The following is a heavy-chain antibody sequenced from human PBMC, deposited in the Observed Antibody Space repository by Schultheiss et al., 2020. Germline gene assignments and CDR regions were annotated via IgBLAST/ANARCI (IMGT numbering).Heavy chain of an antibody. Sequence: GGSLRLSCAASGFTVSSNYMSWVRQAPGKGLEWVSAISGSGGSTYYADSVKGRFTISRDNSKNTLYLQMNSLRAEDTAVYYCAKVGDYYDSSGYPALYYYYGMDVWGQGTTVNVYS. CDR1: GFTVSSNY. CDR3: AKVGDYYDSSGYPALYYYYGMDV. J-gene: IGHJ6*02. D-gene: IGHD3-22*01. V-gene: IGHV3-23*01. CDR2: ISGSGGST.